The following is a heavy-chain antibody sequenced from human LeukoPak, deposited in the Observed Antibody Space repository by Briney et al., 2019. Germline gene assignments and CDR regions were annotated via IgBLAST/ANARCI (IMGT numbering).Heavy chain of an antibody. CDR3: AHHRGPY. J-gene: IGHJ4*02. CDR2: IWSDGSDK. V-gene: IGHV3-30*02. CDR1: GFTFSSYD. Sequence: GGSLRLSCTASGFTFSSYDMHWVRQAPGKGLEWVAFIWSDGSDKYYADSVKGRFTISRDNSKSTLYLQMKSLRAEDTAVYYCAHHRGPYWGQGTLVSVSS. D-gene: IGHD1-14*01.